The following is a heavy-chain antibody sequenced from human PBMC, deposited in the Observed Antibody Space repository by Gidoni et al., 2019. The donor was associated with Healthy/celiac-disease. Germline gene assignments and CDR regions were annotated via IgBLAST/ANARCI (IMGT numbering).Heavy chain of an antibody. J-gene: IGHJ6*02. V-gene: IGHV3-48*03. CDR2: ISSSGSTI. CDR1: GFTFSSYE. CDR3: ARDKNTNYYYGMDV. Sequence: EVQLVESGGGLVQPGGSLRLSCAASGFTFSSYEMNWVRQAPGKGLEWGSYISSSGSTIYYADYVKGRFTISRDNAKNSLYLQMNSLRAEDTAVYYCARDKNTNYYYGMDVWGQGTTVTVSS.